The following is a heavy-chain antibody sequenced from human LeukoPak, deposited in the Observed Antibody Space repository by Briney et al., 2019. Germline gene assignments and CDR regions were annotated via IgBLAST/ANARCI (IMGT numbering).Heavy chain of an antibody. D-gene: IGHD2-21*01. CDR3: ARGSSLAYFTIDY. CDR2: IKQDGSEK. Sequence: GGSLRLSCAASGFTFSSYWMSWVRQAPGKGLEWVANIKQDGSEKYYVDSVKGRFTISRDNAKNSLYLQMNSLRAEDTAVYYCARGSSLAYFTIDYWGQGTLVTVSS. J-gene: IGHJ4*02. CDR1: GFTFSSYW. V-gene: IGHV3-7*04.